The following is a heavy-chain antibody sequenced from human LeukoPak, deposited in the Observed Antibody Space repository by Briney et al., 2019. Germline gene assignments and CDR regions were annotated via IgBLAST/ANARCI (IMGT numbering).Heavy chain of an antibody. J-gene: IGHJ6*03. D-gene: IGHD1-26*01. CDR2: INDNGAAT. CDR3: ANGLAASGNFLLRDYYYFIDV. V-gene: IGHV3-23*01. CDR1: GFTFNNYA. Sequence: PGGSLRLSCVASGFTFNNYAMHWVRQAPGRGLEWVSTINDNGAATYYADSFKGRFLISRDDSKSTVYLRMNKLRVEDSGLYYCANGLAASGNFLLRDYYYFIDVWGKGTTVIVS.